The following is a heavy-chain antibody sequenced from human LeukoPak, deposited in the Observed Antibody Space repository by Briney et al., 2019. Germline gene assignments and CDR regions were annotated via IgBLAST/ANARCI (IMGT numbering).Heavy chain of an antibody. CDR3: ARDVASRYPDY. CDR2: IWYDGGDK. D-gene: IGHD5-12*01. J-gene: IGHJ4*02. CDR1: GFTFRSHG. Sequence: GGSLRLSCAASGFTFRSHGMHWVRQAPGTGLEWMAVIWYDGGDKYYADSVKGRFTISRDNSKNTLNLQMNSLRAEDTAVYYCARDVASRYPDYWGQGALVTVSS. V-gene: IGHV3-33*01.